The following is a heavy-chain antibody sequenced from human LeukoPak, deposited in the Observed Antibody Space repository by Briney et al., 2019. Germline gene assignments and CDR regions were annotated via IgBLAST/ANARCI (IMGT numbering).Heavy chain of an antibody. CDR3: ARLAIYSSGEDY. CDR2: IYYSGST. D-gene: IGHD6-19*01. J-gene: IGHJ4*02. CDR1: GGSISSTSYY. Sequence: SETLSLTCTVSGGSISSTSYYWGWIRQPPGKGLEWIGSIYYSGSTYYNPSPKSRVTIAVDTSKNQFSLKLSSVTAADTAVYYCARLAIYSSGEDYWGQGTLVTVSS. V-gene: IGHV4-39*01.